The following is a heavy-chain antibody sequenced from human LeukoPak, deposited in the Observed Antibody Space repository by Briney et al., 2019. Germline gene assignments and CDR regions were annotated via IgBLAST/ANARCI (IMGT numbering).Heavy chain of an antibody. CDR2: IYSGGST. CDR1: GFTVSSNY. D-gene: IGHD2-2*01. Sequence: GGSLRLSCAASGFTVSSNYMSWVRQAPGKGLEWVSVIYSGGSTYYADSVKGRFTISRHNSKNTLYLQMNSLRAEDTAAYYCARDLGYCSSTSCYAEDTHYGMDVWGQGTTVTVSS. J-gene: IGHJ6*02. CDR3: ARDLGYCSSTSCYAEDTHYGMDV. V-gene: IGHV3-53*04.